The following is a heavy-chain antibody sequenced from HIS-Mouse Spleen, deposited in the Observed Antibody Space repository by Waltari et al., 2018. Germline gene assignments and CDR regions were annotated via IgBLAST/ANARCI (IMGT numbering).Heavy chain of an antibody. CDR2: INPNSGGT. Sequence: QVQLVQSGAEVKKPAASVKGSCTASGYPFTGYYLHSGRQAPGQGLEWMGWINPNSGGTNYAQKFQGRVTMTRDTSISTAYMELSRLRSDDTAVYYCALGLSSGAFDIWGQGTMVTVSS. V-gene: IGHV1-2*02. CDR1: GYPFTGYY. D-gene: IGHD6-25*01. CDR3: ALGLSSGAFDI. J-gene: IGHJ3*02.